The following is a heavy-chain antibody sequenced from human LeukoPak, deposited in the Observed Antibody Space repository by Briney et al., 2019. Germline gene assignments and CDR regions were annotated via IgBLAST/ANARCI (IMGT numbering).Heavy chain of an antibody. J-gene: IGHJ6*03. CDR3: VSGYDNYYYYYYMDV. CDR1: GFTFSSHW. D-gene: IGHD5-12*01. Sequence: GGSLRLSCAASGFTFSSHWMHWVRQAPEKGLVGVAHINADGSGTYYAASVKGRFTISRDNAKNTLYLQMDSLRAEDTAVYYCVSGYDNYYYYYYMDVWGKGTTVTVSS. CDR2: INADGSGT. V-gene: IGHV3-74*01.